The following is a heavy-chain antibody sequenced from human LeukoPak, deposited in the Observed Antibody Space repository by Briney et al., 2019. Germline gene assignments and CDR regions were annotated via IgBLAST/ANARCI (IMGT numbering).Heavy chain of an antibody. CDR1: GGSISSSSYY. D-gene: IGHD2-2*01. Sequence: SETLSLTCTVSGGSISSSSYYWGWIRQPPGKGLEWIGSIYYSGSTYYNPSLKSRVTISVDTSKNQFSLKLSSVTAADTAVYYCARRISTRRGETCSSTSCYFDYWGQGTLVTVSS. V-gene: IGHV4-39*01. J-gene: IGHJ4*02. CDR2: IYYSGST. CDR3: ARRISTRRGETCSSTSCYFDY.